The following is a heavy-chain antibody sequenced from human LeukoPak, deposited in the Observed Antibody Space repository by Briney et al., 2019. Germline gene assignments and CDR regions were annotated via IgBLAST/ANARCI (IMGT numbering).Heavy chain of an antibody. J-gene: IGHJ4*02. Sequence: GGSLRLSCVASGFTFSSYAMSWVRQAPGKGLEWVSGISGSGNSAYYADSVKGRFTISRDNSKNTLYLQMSSLRADDTAVYHCAKAEIYSSNWLFDYWGQGALVTVSS. CDR1: GFTFSSYA. CDR3: AKAEIYSSNWLFDY. CDR2: ISGSGNSA. V-gene: IGHV3-23*01. D-gene: IGHD6-13*01.